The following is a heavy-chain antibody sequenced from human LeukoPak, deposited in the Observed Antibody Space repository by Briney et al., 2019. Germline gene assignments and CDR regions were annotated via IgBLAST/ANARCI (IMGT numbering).Heavy chain of an antibody. Sequence: ASVKVSCKASGYTSTSYGISWVRQAPGQGLEWMGWISAYNGNTNYAQKLQGRVTMTTVTSTSTAYMGLRSLTSDDTAVYYCARETYSNILTGTDYWGPGTLVTVSS. D-gene: IGHD3-9*01. V-gene: IGHV1-18*01. J-gene: IGHJ4*02. CDR3: ARETYSNILTGTDY. CDR2: ISAYNGNT. CDR1: GYTSTSYG.